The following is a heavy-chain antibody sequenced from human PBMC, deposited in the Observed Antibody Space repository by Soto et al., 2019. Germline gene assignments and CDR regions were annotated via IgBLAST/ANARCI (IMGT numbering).Heavy chain of an antibody. D-gene: IGHD2-2*01. CDR3: TRIYCTTTSCFINGMDV. J-gene: IGHJ6*02. V-gene: IGHV4-61*01. CDR1: GGSVSSGSYY. CDR2: IYYSGST. Sequence: SETLSLTCTVSGGSVSSGSYYWSWNRQPTGKGLEWIGYIYYSGSTNYNPSLKSRVTISVDTSKNQFSLKLSSVTAADTATYYCTRIYCTTTSCFINGMDVWGQGTTVTVS.